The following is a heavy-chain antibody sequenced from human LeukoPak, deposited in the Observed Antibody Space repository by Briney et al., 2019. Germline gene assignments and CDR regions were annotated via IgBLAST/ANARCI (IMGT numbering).Heavy chain of an antibody. V-gene: IGHV7-4-1*02. Sequence: ASVKVSCKASGYTFTSYAMNWVRQAPGQGLEWMGWINTNTGNPTYAQGFTGRFVFSLDTSVSTAYLQISGLKAEDTAVYYCARVRPTPYSSGRGSIDYWGQGTLVTVSS. D-gene: IGHD6-19*01. CDR3: ARVRPTPYSSGRGSIDY. J-gene: IGHJ4*02. CDR1: GYTFTSYA. CDR2: INTNTGNP.